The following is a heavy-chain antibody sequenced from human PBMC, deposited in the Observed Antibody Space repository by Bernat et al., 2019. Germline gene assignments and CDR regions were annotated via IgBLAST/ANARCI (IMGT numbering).Heavy chain of an antibody. CDR2: IKSKTDGGTT. CDR1: GFTFNDAW. Sequence: EVQLVESGGGLVTPGGSLRLSCAASGFTFNDAWMSWVRQPPGKGLEWVGRIKSKTDGGTTDYAAPVKGRFTISRDDSKKTLYLQMNSLKTVDTAVYFCTAYYYGSVSTNWGQGTLVTVSS. CDR3: TAYYYGSVSTN. D-gene: IGHD3-10*01. J-gene: IGHJ4*02. V-gene: IGHV3-15*01.